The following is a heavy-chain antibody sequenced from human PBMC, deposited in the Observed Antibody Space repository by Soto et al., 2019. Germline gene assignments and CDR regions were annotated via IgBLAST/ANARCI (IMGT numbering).Heavy chain of an antibody. CDR1: GFTFSSYS. D-gene: IGHD3-10*01. CDR2: ISSSSTI. Sequence: EVQLVESGGGLVQPGGSLRLSCAASGFTFSSYSMNWVRQAPGKGLEWVSYISSSSTIYYADSVKGRFTISRDNAKNSLYLQMNSLRDEDTAVYYCARDARYYYGSGSRKAFDYWGQGTLVTVSS. J-gene: IGHJ4*02. CDR3: ARDARYYYGSGSRKAFDY. V-gene: IGHV3-48*02.